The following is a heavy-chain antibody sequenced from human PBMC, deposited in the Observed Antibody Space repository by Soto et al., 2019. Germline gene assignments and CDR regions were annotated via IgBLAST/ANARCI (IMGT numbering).Heavy chain of an antibody. CDR3: AKYRRTDAEGYTFDY. CDR1: GGSINTFY. CDR2: IFSSGST. D-gene: IGHD2-15*01. J-gene: IGHJ4*02. Sequence: SETLSLTCTVSGGSINTFYWSWVRQPAGKGLEWIGRIFSSGSTSFNPSLESRVAMSVDTARNQFSLQLSSVTAADTAVYFCAKYRRTDAEGYTFDYWGQGALVTVSS. V-gene: IGHV4-4*07.